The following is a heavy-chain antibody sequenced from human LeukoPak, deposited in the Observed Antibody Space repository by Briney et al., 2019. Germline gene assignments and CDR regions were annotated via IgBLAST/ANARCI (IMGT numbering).Heavy chain of an antibody. CDR2: IKQDGSET. J-gene: IGHJ4*02. V-gene: IGHV3-7*01. Sequence: PGGSLRLSCAASGFTFSSNWMSWVRQAPGTGLEWVANIKQDGSETYYVDSVKGRFTISRDNAKNLLYLEMSSLRAEDTAPYYCARVDGSSSCPDYWGQGTLVTVSS. CDR1: GFTFSSNW. D-gene: IGHD6-13*01. CDR3: ARVDGSSSCPDY.